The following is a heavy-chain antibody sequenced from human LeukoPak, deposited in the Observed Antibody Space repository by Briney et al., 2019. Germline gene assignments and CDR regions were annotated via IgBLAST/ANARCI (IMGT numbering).Heavy chain of an antibody. CDR1: GYTFTSYG. D-gene: IGHD2-15*01. V-gene: IGHV1-18*01. J-gene: IGHJ4*02. CDR3: ARALQVGSTHFDY. CDR2: ISAYNGNT. Sequence: ASVKVSCKASGYTFTSYGISWVRQAPGQGLEWMGWISAYNGNTNYAQKFQGRVTMTRNTSISTAYMELSSLRSEDTAVYYCARALQVGSTHFDYWGQGTLVTVSS.